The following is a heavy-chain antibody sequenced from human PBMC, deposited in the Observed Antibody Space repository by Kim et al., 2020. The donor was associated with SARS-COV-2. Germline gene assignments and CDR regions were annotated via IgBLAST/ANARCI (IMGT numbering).Heavy chain of an antibody. V-gene: IGHV3-15*01. Sequence: GGSLRLSCAASGFTFRNDWMTWVRQAPGKGLEWVDRIKGETDGGTIEYAAPVKGRFTNSRDDSKNMSYLQMSSVKTEDTSVYDCTTLSLGYWGQGTLVTVSS. CDR3: TTLSLGY. CDR2: IKGETDGGTI. CDR1: GFTFRNDW. D-gene: IGHD6-13*01. J-gene: IGHJ4*02.